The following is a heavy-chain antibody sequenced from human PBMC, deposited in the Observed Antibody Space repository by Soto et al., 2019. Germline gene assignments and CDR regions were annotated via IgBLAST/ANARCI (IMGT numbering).Heavy chain of an antibody. J-gene: IGHJ3*02. Sequence: ASVKVSCKASGYTFTGYYMHWVRQAPGQGLEWMGWINPNSGGTNYAQKFQGWVTMTRDTSISTAYMELSRLRSDDTAVYYCNISSWYDFFDAFDIRGQGTMVTVSS. CDR1: GYTFTGYY. D-gene: IGHD6-13*01. V-gene: IGHV1-2*04. CDR2: INPNSGGT. CDR3: NISSWYDFFDAFDI.